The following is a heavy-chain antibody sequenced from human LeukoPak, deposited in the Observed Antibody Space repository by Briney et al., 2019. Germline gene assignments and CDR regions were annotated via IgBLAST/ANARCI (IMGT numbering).Heavy chain of an antibody. D-gene: IGHD3-9*01. CDR1: GFTFSSYA. J-gene: IGHJ3*02. CDR3: ARGRVLRYFDWLGPHGAFDI. Sequence: GGSLRLSCAASGFTFSSYAMHWVRQAPGKGLEWVAVISYDGSNKYYADSVKGRFTISRDNSKNTLYLQMNSLRAEDTAVYYCARGRVLRYFDWLGPHGAFDIWGQGTMVTVSS. CDR2: ISYDGSNK. V-gene: IGHV3-30-3*01.